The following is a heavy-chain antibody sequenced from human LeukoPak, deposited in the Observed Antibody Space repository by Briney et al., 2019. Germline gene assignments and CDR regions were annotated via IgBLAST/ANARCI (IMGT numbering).Heavy chain of an antibody. J-gene: IGHJ4*02. Sequence: ASVTVSCKASGHTFTSYDINWVRQATGQGLEWMGWMNPNSGNTGYAQKFQGRVTITRNTSISTAYMELSSLRSEDTAVYYCARDGGDYTLFDYWGQGTLVTVSS. CDR3: ARDGGDYTLFDY. CDR1: GHTFTSYD. CDR2: MNPNSGNT. V-gene: IGHV1-8*03. D-gene: IGHD4-17*01.